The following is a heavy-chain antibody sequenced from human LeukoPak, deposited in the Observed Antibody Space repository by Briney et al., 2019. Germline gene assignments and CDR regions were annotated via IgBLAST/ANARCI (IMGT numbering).Heavy chain of an antibody. D-gene: IGHD5-18*01. Sequence: SETLSLTCAVSAGSISSSNWRSWVRQPRGKGLEWIGEIYHSGSTNYNPSLKSRVTISVDKSKNQFSLKLSSVTAADTAVYYCARDRIQLGYFDYWGQGTLVTVSS. J-gene: IGHJ4*02. CDR3: ARDRIQLGYFDY. V-gene: IGHV4-4*02. CDR1: AGSISSSNW. CDR2: IYHSGST.